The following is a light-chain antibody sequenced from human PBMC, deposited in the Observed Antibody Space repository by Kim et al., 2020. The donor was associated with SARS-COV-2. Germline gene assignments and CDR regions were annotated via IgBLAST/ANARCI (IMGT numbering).Light chain of an antibody. CDR3: QQYHSYPLS. J-gene: IGKJ4*01. CDR2: ESS. V-gene: IGKV1-5*03. Sequence: DIQMTQSPSTLSASVGDRVTISCRASQSIRSWLVWYQQKPGKAPNLLIYESSSLESGVPSRLSCSGSGTEFTLTISSLQPDDFATYYCQQYHSYPLSFGGGTKLDI. CDR1: QSIRSW.